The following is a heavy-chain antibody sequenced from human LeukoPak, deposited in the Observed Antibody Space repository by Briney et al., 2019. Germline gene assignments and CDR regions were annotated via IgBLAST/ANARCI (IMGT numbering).Heavy chain of an antibody. V-gene: IGHV3-23*01. CDR1: GFTFSSYA. J-gene: IGHJ3*02. CDR2: ISGSGGST. CDR3: AKDLHDYGGNSPAFDI. D-gene: IGHD4-23*01. Sequence: GGSLRLSCAASGFTFSSYAMSWVRQAPGKGLEWVSAISGSGGSTYYADSVKGRFTISRDNSKNTLYLQMNSLRAEDTAVYYCAKDLHDYGGNSPAFDIWGQGTMVTVSS.